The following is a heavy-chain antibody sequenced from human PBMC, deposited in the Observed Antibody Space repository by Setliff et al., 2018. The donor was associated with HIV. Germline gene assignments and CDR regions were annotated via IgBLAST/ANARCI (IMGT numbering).Heavy chain of an antibody. CDR3: ARGFDYAQRPPLYYFDY. CDR1: GDSISGQY. D-gene: IGHD2-2*01. J-gene: IGHJ4*02. CDR2: IHSTGST. V-gene: IGHV4-4*07. Sequence: SETLSLTCTVSGDSISGQYWSWIRQPAGKGLEWIGRIHSTGSTHYNPSLKSRVTMSGDTSKNQFSLKLSSVTAADTAVYYCARGFDYAQRPPLYYFDYWGQGTLVTVSS.